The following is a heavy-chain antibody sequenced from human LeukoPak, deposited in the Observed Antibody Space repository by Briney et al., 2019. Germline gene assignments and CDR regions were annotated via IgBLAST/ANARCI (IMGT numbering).Heavy chain of an antibody. CDR2: ISGSGGST. J-gene: IGHJ4*02. V-gene: IGHV3-23*01. CDR1: GFTFSSYA. D-gene: IGHD2-2*01. Sequence: GGSLRLSCAASGFTFSSYAMSWVRQAPGKGLEWVPAISGSGGSTYYADSVKGRFTISRDNSKNTLYLQMNSLRAEDTAVYYCARGHLGYCSSTSCYTSDLDYWGQGTLVTVSS. CDR3: ARGHLGYCSSTSCYTSDLDY.